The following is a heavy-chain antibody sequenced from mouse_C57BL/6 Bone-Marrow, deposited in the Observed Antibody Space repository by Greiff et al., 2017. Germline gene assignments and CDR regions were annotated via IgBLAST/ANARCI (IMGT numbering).Heavy chain of an antibody. V-gene: IGHV1-82*01. D-gene: IGHD3-3*01. Sequence: VKLQQSGPELVKPGASVKISCKASGYAFSSSWMNWVKQRPGKGLEWIGRIYPGDGDTNYNGKFKGKATLTADKSSSTAYMQLSSLTSEDSAVYFCARWTPTFLFDYWGQGTTLTVSS. CDR1: GYAFSSSW. CDR3: ARWTPTFLFDY. J-gene: IGHJ2*01. CDR2: IYPGDGDT.